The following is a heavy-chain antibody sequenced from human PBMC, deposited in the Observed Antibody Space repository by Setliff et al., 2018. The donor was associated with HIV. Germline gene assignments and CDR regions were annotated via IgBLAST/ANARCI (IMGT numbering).Heavy chain of an antibody. V-gene: IGHV1-69*13. CDR2: IHPIFGTT. J-gene: IGHJ4*02. Sequence: ASVKVSCKASGYTFTSYPMHWVRQAPGQGLEWMGGIHPIFGTTNYARDFMGRVSITADESTNTAYMELSSLRSDDSAIYYCARGIPRGTVFGVVGYFDYWGQGTPVTVSS. CDR1: GYTFTSYP. CDR3: ARGIPRGTVFGVVGYFDY. D-gene: IGHD3-3*01.